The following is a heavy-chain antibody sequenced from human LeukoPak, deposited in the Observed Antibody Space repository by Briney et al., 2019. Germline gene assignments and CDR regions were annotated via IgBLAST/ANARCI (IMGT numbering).Heavy chain of an antibody. V-gene: IGHV3-23*01. CDR1: GFTFSSYA. J-gene: IGHJ5*02. Sequence: PGGSLRLSCAASGFTFSSYAMSWVRQAPGKGLEWVSAISGSGGSTYYADSVKGRFTISRDNSKNTLYLQMNSLRAEDTAVYYCAETPAFIVVVPAASWFDPWGQGTLVTVSS. CDR3: AETPAFIVVVPAASWFDP. D-gene: IGHD2-2*01. CDR2: ISGSGGST.